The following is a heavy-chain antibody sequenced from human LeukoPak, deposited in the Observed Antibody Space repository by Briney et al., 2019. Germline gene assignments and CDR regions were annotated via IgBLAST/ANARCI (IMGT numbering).Heavy chain of an antibody. CDR2: IRYDGSNE. D-gene: IGHD5-12*01. J-gene: IGHJ4*02. V-gene: IGHV3-30*02. CDR1: GFTFSSNG. Sequence: GGSLRLSCATSGFTFSSNGLHWVRQAPGKGLEWVAFIRYDGSNEYYADSVKGRFTISRDNSKNTLYLQMNSLRTEDMAVYSCXXXGYSGSAXXTWYFDYWGQGTLVSVSS. CDR3: XXXGYSGSAXXTWYFDY.